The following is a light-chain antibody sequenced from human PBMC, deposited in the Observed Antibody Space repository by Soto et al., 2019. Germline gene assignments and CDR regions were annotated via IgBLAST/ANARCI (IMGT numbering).Light chain of an antibody. Sequence: DIQMTQSPPTLSASVGDRVTITCRASQSISSWLAWYQQKPGKAPKLLIYKASSLESGVPSRFSGSGSGTEFTLTISSLQPDDFATYYCQQYNSYSLTFGPGTKVDIK. CDR2: KAS. CDR3: QQYNSYSLT. CDR1: QSISSW. V-gene: IGKV1-5*03. J-gene: IGKJ3*01.